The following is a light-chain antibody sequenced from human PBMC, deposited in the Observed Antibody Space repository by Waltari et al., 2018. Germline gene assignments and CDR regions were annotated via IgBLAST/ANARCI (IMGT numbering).Light chain of an antibody. CDR2: DVN. CDR1: SSDSCGYEY. Sequence: SALTQPDSVSGSPGQSITISCSGISSDSCGYEYVFWYQQHPGKAPKVIIYDVNNRPSGVSNRFSGSKSGSSASLTISGLQAEDEADYYCSSFTSSTTGIFGGGTKVTVL. CDR3: SSFTSSTTGI. V-gene: IGLV2-14*03. J-gene: IGLJ2*01.